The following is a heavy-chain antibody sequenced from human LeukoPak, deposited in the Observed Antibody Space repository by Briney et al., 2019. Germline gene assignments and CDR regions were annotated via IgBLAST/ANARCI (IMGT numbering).Heavy chain of an antibody. CDR2: IYYSGST. J-gene: IGHJ3*02. CDR1: GGSISSSSYY. D-gene: IGHD3-9*01. CDR3: ARHLRPLTYYDILTGYWTDDAFDI. Sequence: SETLSLTCTVSGGSISSSSYYWGWIRQPPGKGLEWIGSIYYSGSTYYNPSLKSRVTISVDTSKNQFSLKLSSVTAADTAVYYCARHLRPLTYYDILTGYWTDDAFDIWGQGTMVTVSS. V-gene: IGHV4-39*01.